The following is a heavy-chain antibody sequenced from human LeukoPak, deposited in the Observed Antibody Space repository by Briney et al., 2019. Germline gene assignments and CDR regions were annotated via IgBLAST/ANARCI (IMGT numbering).Heavy chain of an antibody. CDR1: GFTFSGSA. CDR2: IRSKANSYAT. D-gene: IGHD6-13*01. J-gene: IGHJ6*02. Sequence: GGSLKLSCAASGFTFSGSAMHWVRQASGKGLEWVGRIRSKANSYATAYAASVKGRFTISRDDSKNTAYLQMNSLKTEDTAVYYCTRSGIAATYYYYYGIDDRGQGTTVTVYS. CDR3: TRSGIAATYYYYYGIDD. V-gene: IGHV3-73*01.